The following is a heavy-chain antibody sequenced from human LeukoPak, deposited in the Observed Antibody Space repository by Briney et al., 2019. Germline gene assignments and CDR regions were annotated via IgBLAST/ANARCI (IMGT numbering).Heavy chain of an antibody. CDR1: GYRFTSYW. Sequence: GESLQISCKGSGYRFTSYWIGWVRQLPGKGLEWMGIIYPGDSDTRYSPSFQGQVTISADKSISTAYLQWSSLKASDTAMYYCARQGEKKLGYCSSTSCPDAFDIWGQGTMVTVSS. CDR3: ARQGEKKLGYCSSTSCPDAFDI. V-gene: IGHV5-51*01. CDR2: IYPGDSDT. D-gene: IGHD2-2*01. J-gene: IGHJ3*02.